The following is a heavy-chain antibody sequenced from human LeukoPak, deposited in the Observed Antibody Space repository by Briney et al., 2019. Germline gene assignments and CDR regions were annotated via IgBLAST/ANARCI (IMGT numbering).Heavy chain of an antibody. Sequence: WVRQAPGKGLEWIGSIYYSGSTYDNPSLKSRVTISVDTSKNQFSLKLNSVTAADTAVYYCARAGIAAAGWPFDPWGQGTLVTVSS. CDR3: ARAGIAAAGWPFDP. D-gene: IGHD6-13*01. V-gene: IGHV4-39*07. CDR2: IYYSGST. J-gene: IGHJ5*02.